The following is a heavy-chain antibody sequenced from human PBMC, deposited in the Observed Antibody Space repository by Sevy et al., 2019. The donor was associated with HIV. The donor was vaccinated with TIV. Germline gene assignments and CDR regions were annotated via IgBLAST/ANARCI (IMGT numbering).Heavy chain of an antibody. J-gene: IGHJ6*03. CDR2: IRSKAYGATT. CDR1: GFTFGDYA. Sequence: GGSLRLSCRGSGFTFGDYAMSWFRQSPGKGLEWVGFIRSKAYGATTQYAASVKGRLIISRDDSKSVAYLQMNSLKSEDTAVYYCTRHPPIEGTDYYYDYMDVWGKGTTVTVSS. V-gene: IGHV3-49*03. CDR3: TRHPPIEGTDYYYDYMDV.